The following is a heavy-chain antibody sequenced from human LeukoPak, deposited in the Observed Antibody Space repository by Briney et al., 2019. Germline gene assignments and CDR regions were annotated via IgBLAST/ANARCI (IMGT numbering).Heavy chain of an antibody. CDR3: ATEYASGWGAHN. V-gene: IGHV4-4*07. D-gene: IGHD6-19*01. CDR2: IDTSGST. Sequence: SETLSLTCAVSGGSISAYYWNWIRQPAGKGLEWIGRIDTSGSTKYNPSLKSRVTMSLETSKNQFSLKLSSVTAADTAVYFCATEYASGWGAHNWRQGTLVTVSS. CDR1: GGSISAYY. J-gene: IGHJ4*02.